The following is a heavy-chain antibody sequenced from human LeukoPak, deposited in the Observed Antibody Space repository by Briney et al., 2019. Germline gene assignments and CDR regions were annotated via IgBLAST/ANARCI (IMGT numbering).Heavy chain of an antibody. V-gene: IGHV4-34*01. Sequence: PSETLSLTCAVYGGSFSGYYWSWIRQPPGKGLEWIGEINHSGSTNYNPSLKSRVTISVDTSKNQFSLKLSSVTAADTAVYYCARGPRYYDILTGYFHHGYYFDYWGQGTLVTVSS. CDR3: ARGPRYYDILTGYFHHGYYFDY. D-gene: IGHD3-9*01. CDR2: INHSGST. J-gene: IGHJ4*02. CDR1: GGSFSGYY.